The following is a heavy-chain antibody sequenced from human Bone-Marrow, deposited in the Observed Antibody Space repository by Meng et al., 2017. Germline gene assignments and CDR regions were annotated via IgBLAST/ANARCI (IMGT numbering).Heavy chain of an antibody. CDR1: GYTFTSYY. V-gene: IGHV1-46*01. CDR2: INPSGGST. D-gene: IGHD4-17*01. Sequence: ASVKVSCKASGYTFTSYYMHWVRQAPGQGLEWMGIINPSGGSTSYAQKFQGRVTMTRDTSTSTAYMELRSLRSDDTAVYYCARDGTVTTDRFTGAFDIWGQGTMVTVSS. CDR3: ARDGTVTTDRFTGAFDI. J-gene: IGHJ3*02.